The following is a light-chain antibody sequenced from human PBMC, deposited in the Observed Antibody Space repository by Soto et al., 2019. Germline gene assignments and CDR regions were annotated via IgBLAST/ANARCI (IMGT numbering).Light chain of an antibody. Sequence: EIVMTQSPATLSVSPGERATLSCRTSQSVSNNYLAWYQQKPGQAPRLLIYGASSRATGIPDRLSGSGSGTDFTLSIRRLEPEDVAVYYCQQYSSLWTFGQGTKV. J-gene: IGKJ1*01. CDR2: GAS. V-gene: IGKV3-20*01. CDR3: QQYSSLWT. CDR1: QSVSNNY.